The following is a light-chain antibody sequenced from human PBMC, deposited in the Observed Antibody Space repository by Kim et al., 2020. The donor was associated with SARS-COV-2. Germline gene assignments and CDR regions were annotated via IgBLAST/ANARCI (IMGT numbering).Light chain of an antibody. CDR1: NGAVTSASD. CDR3: LLYYGGAYV. V-gene: IGLV7-43*01. CDR2: GTS. J-gene: IGLJ1*01. Sequence: PGGTVTLTCARSNGAVTSASDPTWFQQRPAQAPRSLIYGTSNKHSGTPARFSGSLLGGKAALTLSGVQPEDEAEYYCLLYYGGAYVFGTGTKVTVL.